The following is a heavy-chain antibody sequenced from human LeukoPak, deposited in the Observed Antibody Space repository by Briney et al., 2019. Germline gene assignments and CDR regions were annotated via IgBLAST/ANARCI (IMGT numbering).Heavy chain of an antibody. Sequence: GSLRLSCAASGVTLSTYAMSWARQAPGKGLEWIGSIYYIENTYYNPSLKSRVTISVDTSKNQFSLKLSSVTAADTAVYYCARHRIALWLPFDYWGQGTLVTVSS. CDR3: ARHRIALWLPFDY. CDR2: IYYIENT. V-gene: IGHV4-39*01. CDR1: GVTLSTYA. J-gene: IGHJ4*02. D-gene: IGHD5-18*01.